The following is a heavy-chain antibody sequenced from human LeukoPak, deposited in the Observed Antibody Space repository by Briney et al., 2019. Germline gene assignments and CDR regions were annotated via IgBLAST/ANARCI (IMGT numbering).Heavy chain of an antibody. V-gene: IGHV3-21*01. CDR3: ARDRGSGWYGDLGY. Sequence: GGSLRLSCVASGFTFSSYSMNWVRQALGKGLEWVSAIDSSGSFKYFADSVKGRFTISRDNAKNSLYLQVNSLRDEDTAVYYCARDRGSGWYGDLGYWGQGTLVTVSS. CDR2: IDSSGSFK. D-gene: IGHD6-19*01. J-gene: IGHJ4*02. CDR1: GFTFSSYS.